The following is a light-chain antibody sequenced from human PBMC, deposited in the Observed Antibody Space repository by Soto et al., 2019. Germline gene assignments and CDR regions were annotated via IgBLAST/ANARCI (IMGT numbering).Light chain of an antibody. V-gene: IGKV1-5*03. J-gene: IGKJ1*01. CDR1: QGISTR. Sequence: DVQMTQSPSTLSASVGDRVTITCRASQGISTRLAWYQQKPGKAPKLLIYQASSLKSGVPSRFGGSGSGTEFTLSITSLQPDDLATYYCQQYNSHWTFVQGTKVEIK. CDR3: QQYNSHWT. CDR2: QAS.